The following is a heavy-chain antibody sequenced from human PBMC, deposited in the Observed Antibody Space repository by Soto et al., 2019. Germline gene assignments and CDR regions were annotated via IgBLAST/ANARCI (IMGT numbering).Heavy chain of an antibody. CDR1: GFTFNTYD. CDR2: ITTSSAYI. Sequence: EVQLVESGGGLVKPGGSLRLSCAASGFTFNTYDMNWVRQAPGKGLEWVSSITTSSAYIYYADSLKGRITISRDNAKNSLFLQMNSPRAEDTAVYYCVRSGTARLLRHSWFDTWGQGTLVTVS. CDR3: VRSGTARLLRHSWFDT. D-gene: IGHD2-21*01. J-gene: IGHJ5*02. V-gene: IGHV3-21*01.